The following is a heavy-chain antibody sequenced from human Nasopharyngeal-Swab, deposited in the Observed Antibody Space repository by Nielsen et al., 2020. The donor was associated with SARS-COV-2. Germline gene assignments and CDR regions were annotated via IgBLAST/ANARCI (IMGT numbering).Heavy chain of an antibody. CDR2: ISWNSGST. D-gene: IGHD6-13*01. J-gene: IGHJ4*02. V-gene: IGHV3-9*01. CDR1: GFTFDDYA. CDR3: AKDEAADIAAAGSIDY. Sequence: SLKISCAASGFTFDDYAMHWVRQAPGKGLEWVSGISWNSGSTGYADSVKGRFTISRGNAKNSLYLQMNSLRAEDTALYYCAKDEAADIAAAGSIDYWGQGTLVTVSS.